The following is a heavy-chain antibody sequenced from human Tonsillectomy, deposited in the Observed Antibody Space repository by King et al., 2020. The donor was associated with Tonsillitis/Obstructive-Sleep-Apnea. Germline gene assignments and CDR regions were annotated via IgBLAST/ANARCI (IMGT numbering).Heavy chain of an antibody. Sequence: VQLVESGGGLIQPGGSLRLSCAASGFTVSNNYMSWVRQAPGKGLEWVSVIYSGGSTYYADSVKGRFTIFRDNSKNTVYLQMNSLRAEDAAVYYCASGYCSGGSCPHYYYMDVWGKGTTVTVS. D-gene: IGHD2-15*01. CDR1: GFTVSNNY. J-gene: IGHJ6*03. V-gene: IGHV3-53*01. CDR2: IYSGGST. CDR3: ASGYCSGGSCPHYYYMDV.